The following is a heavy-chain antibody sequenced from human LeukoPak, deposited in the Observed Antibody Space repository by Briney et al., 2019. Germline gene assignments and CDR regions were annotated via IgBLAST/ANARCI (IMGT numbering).Heavy chain of an antibody. CDR1: GYTFTSYY. D-gene: IGHD3-10*01. Sequence: ASVKVSCKASGYTFTSYYMHWVRQAPGQGLEWMGIINPSGGSTSYAQKFQGRVTMTRDMSTSTVYMELSSLRSEDTAVYYCARDQAGYGSGSSSDAFDIWGQGTMVTVSS. CDR3: ARDQAGYGSGSSSDAFDI. V-gene: IGHV1-46*01. CDR2: INPSGGST. J-gene: IGHJ3*02.